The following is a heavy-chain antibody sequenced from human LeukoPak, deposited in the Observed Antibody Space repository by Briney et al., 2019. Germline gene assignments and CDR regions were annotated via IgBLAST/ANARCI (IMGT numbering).Heavy chain of an antibody. J-gene: IGHJ4*01. CDR1: GDSISSGGYY. D-gene: IGHD5-12*01. Sequence: SETLSLTCTVSGDSISSGGYYWSWIRQLPGKGLDWIGYIHYTGSTYYNPSLKSRVIISIDRSKNQFSLKLSSVTAADTAVYYCARSSSSDYALADDFWSQGTLVTVSS. V-gene: IGHV4-31*03. CDR2: IHYTGST. CDR3: ARSSSSDYALADDF.